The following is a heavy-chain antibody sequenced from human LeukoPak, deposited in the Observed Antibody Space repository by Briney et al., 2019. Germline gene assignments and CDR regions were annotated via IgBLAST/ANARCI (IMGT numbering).Heavy chain of an antibody. J-gene: IGHJ4*02. CDR1: GFTFDDYG. CDR3: ARSDTHHIHSSSWHFDY. V-gene: IGHV4-59*01. CDR2: SSYSGSS. Sequence: GSLRLSCAASGFTFDDYGMSWIRQVPGKGLEWIGYSSYSGSSNYNPSLKSRVTISVDTSKTQFSLYLNSVTAADTAVYYCARSDTHHIHSSSWHFDYWGQGTLVTVSS. D-gene: IGHD6-13*01.